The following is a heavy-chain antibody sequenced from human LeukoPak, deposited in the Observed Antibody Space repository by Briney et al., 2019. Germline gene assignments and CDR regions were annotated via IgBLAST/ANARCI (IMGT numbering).Heavy chain of an antibody. Sequence: PGGSLRLSCVVSGFTFSNYCMHWVRQAPGKGLVWVSRINSDGSSTHYVDSVKGRFTISRDNAKNTLYVQMNSLRPEDTAVYYCATELREGYWGQGTLVTVSS. J-gene: IGHJ4*02. CDR2: INSDGSST. CDR3: ATELREGY. V-gene: IGHV3-74*01. D-gene: IGHD1-26*01. CDR1: GFTFSNYC.